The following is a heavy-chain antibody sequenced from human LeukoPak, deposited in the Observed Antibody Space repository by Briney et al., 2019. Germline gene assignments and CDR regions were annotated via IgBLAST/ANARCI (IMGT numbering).Heavy chain of an antibody. D-gene: IGHD3-22*01. V-gene: IGHV3-23*01. CDR3: AKDQKRRITMIVVVIRYFDY. J-gene: IGHJ4*02. Sequence: PGGSLRLSCAASGFTFSSYAMSWVRQAPGKGLEWVSAISGSGGGTYYADSVKGRFTISRDNSKNTPYLQMNSLRAEDTAVYYCAKDQKRRITMIVVVIRYFDYWGQGTLVTVSS. CDR1: GFTFSSYA. CDR2: ISGSGGGT.